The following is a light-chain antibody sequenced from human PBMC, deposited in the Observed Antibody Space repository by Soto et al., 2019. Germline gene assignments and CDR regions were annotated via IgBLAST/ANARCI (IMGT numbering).Light chain of an antibody. Sequence: IQMTQSPASLSASVGDRVTITCRASQSIGYYLNWYQQKPGKAPNLLIFGAKTLQSGVPSRFSGSGSGTDFTLTISSLQPEDFATYFCLQDDDYPFTFGGGTKVDIK. V-gene: IGKV1-6*01. CDR2: GAK. J-gene: IGKJ4*01. CDR1: QSIGYY. CDR3: LQDDDYPFT.